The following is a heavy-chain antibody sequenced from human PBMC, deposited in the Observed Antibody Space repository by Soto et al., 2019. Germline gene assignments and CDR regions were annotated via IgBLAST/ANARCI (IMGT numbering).Heavy chain of an antibody. D-gene: IGHD4-17*01. CDR1: GFTFSSYA. CDR3: AKPPVSTVTTPFDY. V-gene: IGHV3-23*01. Sequence: GGSLRLSCAASGFTFSSYAMRWVRQAPGKGLEWVSAISGSGGSTYYADSVKGRFTISRDNSKNTLYLQMNSLRAEDTAVYYCAKPPVSTVTTPFDYWGQGTLVTVSS. CDR2: ISGSGGST. J-gene: IGHJ4*02.